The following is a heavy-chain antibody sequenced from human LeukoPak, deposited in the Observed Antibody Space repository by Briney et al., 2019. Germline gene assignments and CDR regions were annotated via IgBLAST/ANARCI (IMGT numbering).Heavy chain of an antibody. V-gene: IGHV3-30*18. Sequence: GGSLRLSCAASGFSFSSLAMGWVRQAPAQGLEWVAVISDYGSSKHYADSVKGRFTISRDNSNNTLYLQMNSLRAEDTAVYYCAKDRETTASGTFDYWGQGTLVTVSS. CDR1: GFSFSSLA. CDR3: AKDRETTASGTFDY. J-gene: IGHJ4*02. D-gene: IGHD6-13*01. CDR2: ISDYGSSK.